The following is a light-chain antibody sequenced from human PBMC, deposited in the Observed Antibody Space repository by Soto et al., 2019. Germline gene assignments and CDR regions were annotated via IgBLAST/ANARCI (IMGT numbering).Light chain of an antibody. CDR2: DVS. Sequence: QSALTQPRSVSGSPGQSVTISCTGTSSDGGGYNYVSWYQQHPGKAPKVMIYDVSERPSGVPDRFSGSKSGNTASLTISGLQAEDEADYYCCSYAGSPRYVFGTGTKLTVL. J-gene: IGLJ1*01. CDR3: CSYAGSPRYV. V-gene: IGLV2-11*01. CDR1: SSDGGGYNY.